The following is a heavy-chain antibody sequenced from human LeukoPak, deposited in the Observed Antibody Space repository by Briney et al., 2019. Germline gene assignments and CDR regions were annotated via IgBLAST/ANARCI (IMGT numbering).Heavy chain of an antibody. D-gene: IGHD6-19*01. Sequence: GGSLRLSCAASGFTFSSYVMHWVRQAPGKGLEWVAVISSDGSNKYYADSVRGRFTISRDNSKDTLYLQMNSLRAEDTAVYYCARDFSPYTNGWYAGYWGQGTLVTVSS. CDR3: ARDFSPYTNGWYAGY. V-gene: IGHV3-30-3*01. J-gene: IGHJ4*02. CDR2: ISSDGSNK. CDR1: GFTFSSYV.